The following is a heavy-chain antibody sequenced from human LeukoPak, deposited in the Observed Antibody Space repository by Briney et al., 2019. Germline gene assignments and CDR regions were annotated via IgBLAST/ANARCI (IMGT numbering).Heavy chain of an antibody. J-gene: IGHJ4*02. V-gene: IGHV1-18*01. CDR1: GYTFTSYG. Sequence: ASVKVSCKASGYTFTSYGISWVRQAPGQGLEWMGWISAYNGNTNYAQKLQGRVTMTTDTSTSTAYMELSRLRSDDTAVYYCARGSYDFWSGYYSDYWGQGTLVTVSS. D-gene: IGHD3-3*01. CDR3: ARGSYDFWSGYYSDY. CDR2: ISAYNGNT.